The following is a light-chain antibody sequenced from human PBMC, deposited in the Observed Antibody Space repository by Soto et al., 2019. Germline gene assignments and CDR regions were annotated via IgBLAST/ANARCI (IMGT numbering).Light chain of an antibody. CDR2: EVS. Sequence: QSALTQPASVSGSPGQSITISCTGTSSDIGGYNFVSWYHQHPGKAPKLMIYEVSNRPSGVSDRFSGSKSGNTASLTISGLQAEEEDDYYCSSFRSGTTLFRTGTTVTVL. CDR1: SSDIGGYNF. V-gene: IGLV2-14*01. J-gene: IGLJ1*01. CDR3: SSFRSGTTL.